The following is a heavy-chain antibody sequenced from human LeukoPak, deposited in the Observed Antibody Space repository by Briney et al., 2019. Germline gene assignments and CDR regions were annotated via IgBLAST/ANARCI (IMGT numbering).Heavy chain of an antibody. Sequence: PGGSLRLSCAASGFTVSSNYMSWVRQAPGKGLEWVSVIYSGGSTYYADSVKGRFTISRDNSKNTLYLQMNSLRAEDTAVYYCARTRYGSGSYVDYWGQGTLVTVSS. J-gene: IGHJ4*02. CDR1: GFTVSSNY. V-gene: IGHV3-53*01. CDR3: ARTRYGSGSYVDY. D-gene: IGHD3-10*01. CDR2: IYSGGST.